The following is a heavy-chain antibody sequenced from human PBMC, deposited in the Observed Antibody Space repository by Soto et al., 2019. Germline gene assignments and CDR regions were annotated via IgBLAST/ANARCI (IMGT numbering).Heavy chain of an antibody. D-gene: IGHD5-12*01. CDR1: GFSLSRGLY. J-gene: IGHJ4*02. Sequence: ASGTLSLTSAVSGFSLSRGLYWGWGRQPPGKGLEWIGSIYHSGSTYYNPSLKSRVTISVDTSKNQFSLKLSSVTAADTAVYYCARVNLGGYERDYWGQGTLVTVSS. CDR2: IYHSGST. CDR3: ARVNLGGYERDY. V-gene: IGHV4-38-2*01.